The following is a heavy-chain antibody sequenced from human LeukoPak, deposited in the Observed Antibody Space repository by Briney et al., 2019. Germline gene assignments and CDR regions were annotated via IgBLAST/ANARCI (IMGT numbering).Heavy chain of an antibody. J-gene: IGHJ5*02. D-gene: IGHD1-26*01. CDR1: GGSISSYY. CDR2: IYYSGST. V-gene: IGHV4-59*04. CDR3: AGVEWELRHWFDP. Sequence: PSETLSLTCTVSGGSISSYYWSWIRQPPGKGLEWIGSIYYSGSTYYNPSLKSRVTISVDTSKNQFSLKLSSVTAADTALYYCAGVEWELRHWFDPWGQEPWSPSPQ.